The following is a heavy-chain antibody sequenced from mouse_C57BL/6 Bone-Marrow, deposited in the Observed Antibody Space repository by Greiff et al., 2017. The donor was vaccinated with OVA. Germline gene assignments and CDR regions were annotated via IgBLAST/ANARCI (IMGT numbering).Heavy chain of an antibody. V-gene: IGHV5-4*03. CDR3: ARASYDCYLLWYFDV. CDR1: GFTFSSYA. Sequence: EVKLMESGGGLVKPGGSLKLSCAASGFTFSSYAMSWVRQTPEKRLEWVATISDGGSYTYYPDNVKGRFTISRDNAKNNLYRQMSHLKSEDTAMYYCARASYDCYLLWYFDVWGTGTTVTVSS. CDR2: ISDGGSYT. J-gene: IGHJ1*03. D-gene: IGHD2-3*01.